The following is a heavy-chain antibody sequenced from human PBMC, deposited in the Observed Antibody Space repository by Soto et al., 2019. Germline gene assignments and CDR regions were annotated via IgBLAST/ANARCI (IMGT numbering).Heavy chain of an antibody. CDR3: AKGVVVAAIYFDY. CDR2: ISGSGGST. D-gene: IGHD2-15*01. CDR1: GFTFSSYA. J-gene: IGHJ4*02. V-gene: IGHV3-23*01. Sequence: GGSLRLSCAASGFTFSSYAMSWVRQAPGKGLEWVSAISGSGGSTYYADSVKGRFTISRDNSNNTLYLQMNSLIAEDTAVYYCAKGVVVAAIYFDYWGQGTLVTVSS.